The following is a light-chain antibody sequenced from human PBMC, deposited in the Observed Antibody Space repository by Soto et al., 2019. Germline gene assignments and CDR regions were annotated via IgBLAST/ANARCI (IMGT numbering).Light chain of an antibody. CDR2: NAS. V-gene: IGKV3-11*01. Sequence: EIVLTQSPATLSLFPGERATLSCRASQSIRTYLAWYQQKPGQAPRLLISNASNRATGIPARFSGSGSGTDFSLTISSLEAEDFAVYYCHQRSNWPRTFGGGTKVENK. CDR3: HQRSNWPRT. J-gene: IGKJ4*01. CDR1: QSIRTY.